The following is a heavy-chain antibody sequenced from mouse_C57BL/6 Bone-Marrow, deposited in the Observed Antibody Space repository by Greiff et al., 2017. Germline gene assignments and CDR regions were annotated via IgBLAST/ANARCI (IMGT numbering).Heavy chain of an antibody. Sequence: DVHLVASGGDLVKPGGSLKLSCAASGFTFSSYGMSWVRQTPDKRLEWVATISSGGSYTYYPDSVKGRFTISRDHAKKTLYLQMSSLKSEDTAMYYCARWLLPFAYWGQGTLVTVSA. D-gene: IGHD2-3*01. V-gene: IGHV5-6*01. CDR2: ISSGGSYT. J-gene: IGHJ3*01. CDR3: ARWLLPFAY. CDR1: GFTFSSYG.